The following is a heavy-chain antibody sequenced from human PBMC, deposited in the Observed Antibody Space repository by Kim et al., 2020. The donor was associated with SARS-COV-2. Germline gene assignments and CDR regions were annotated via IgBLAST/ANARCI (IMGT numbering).Heavy chain of an antibody. Sequence: GGSLRLSCEASGFYFPDFTMHWVRRAPGKGLEWISRITWGGDSTFYADSVKGRFTISRDNSENSLYLQMNSLRTEDTALYYCAKEYCGGDCLSQYLDSWGQGTLVTVSS. CDR3: AKEYCGGDCLSQYLDS. D-gene: IGHD2-21*02. V-gene: IGHV3-43*01. CDR1: GFYFPDFT. CDR2: ITWGGDST. J-gene: IGHJ4*02.